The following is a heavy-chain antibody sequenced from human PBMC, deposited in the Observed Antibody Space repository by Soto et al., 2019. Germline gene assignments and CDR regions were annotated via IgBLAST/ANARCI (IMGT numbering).Heavy chain of an antibody. V-gene: IGHV3-23*01. CDR3: AKERNSGWDGTLGY. CDR1: GFTFSSYA. D-gene: IGHD6-19*01. J-gene: IGHJ4*02. Sequence: EVQLLESGGGLVQPGGSLRLSCAASGFTFSSYAISWVRQATGKGLEWVSVISGSGGSTYYADSVKGRFTISRDNSKNTLYLQMNSLRAEDTAVYYCAKERNSGWDGTLGYWGQGTLVTVSS. CDR2: ISGSGGST.